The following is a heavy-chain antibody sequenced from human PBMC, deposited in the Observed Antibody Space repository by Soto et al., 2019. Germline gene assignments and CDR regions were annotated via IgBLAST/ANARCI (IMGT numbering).Heavy chain of an antibody. Sequence: PSEKRYLTCTFSGCSISSGGYYWSWILHHPGKGLEWIGYSYYSGSTYYNPSLKSRVTISVDTSKNQFSLKLSSVTAADTAVYYCARGEDYYARPGYAYVECRDQGSMVSGSS. J-gene: IGHJ4*03. V-gene: IGHV4-31*03. CDR1: GCSISSGGYY. CDR2: SYYSGST. CDR3: ARGEDYYARPGYAYVEC. D-gene: IGHD3-10*01.